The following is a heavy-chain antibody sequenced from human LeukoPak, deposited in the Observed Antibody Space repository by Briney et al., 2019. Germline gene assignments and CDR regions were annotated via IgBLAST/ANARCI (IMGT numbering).Heavy chain of an antibody. V-gene: IGHV3-9*01. CDR2: ISWNSGSI. Sequence: PGRSLRLSCAASGFTFDDYAMHWVRRAPGKGLEWVSGISWNSGSIGYADSVKGRFTISRDNAKNSLYLQMNSLRAEDTALYHCASGSYPAIFDYWGQGTLVTVSS. CDR1: GFTFDDYA. CDR3: ASGSYPAIFDY. J-gene: IGHJ4*02. D-gene: IGHD1-26*01.